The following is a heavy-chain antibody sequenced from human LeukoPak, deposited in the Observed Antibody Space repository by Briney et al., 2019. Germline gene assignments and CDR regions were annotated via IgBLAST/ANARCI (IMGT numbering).Heavy chain of an antibody. V-gene: IGHV4-39*01. CDR2: IYYIGST. J-gene: IGHJ6*02. CDR1: GGSISSSSYY. CDR3: ARVYSSGWYDPYYYYYGMDV. Sequence: PSETLSLTCTVSGGSISSSSYYWGWIRQPPGKGLEWIGSIYYIGSTYYNPSLKSRVTISVDTSKNQFSLKLSSVTAADTAVYYCARVYSSGWYDPYYYYYGMDVWGQGTTVTVSS. D-gene: IGHD6-19*01.